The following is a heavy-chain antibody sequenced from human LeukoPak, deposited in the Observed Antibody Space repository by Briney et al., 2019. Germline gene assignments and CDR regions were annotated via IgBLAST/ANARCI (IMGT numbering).Heavy chain of an antibody. V-gene: IGHV3-23*01. Sequence: GGFLRLSCAASGFTFSNYAMSWVRQAPGKGLEWVSGISVRGGHTHYADSVKGRFTISRDNSDNRMYLQMNSLRGEDTAIYYCAKDRDCSATSSCTRYFDPWGERALVAASS. D-gene: IGHD2-2*01. CDR2: ISVRGGHT. CDR1: GFTFSNYA. J-gene: IGHJ4*02. CDR3: AKDRDCSATSSCTRYFDP.